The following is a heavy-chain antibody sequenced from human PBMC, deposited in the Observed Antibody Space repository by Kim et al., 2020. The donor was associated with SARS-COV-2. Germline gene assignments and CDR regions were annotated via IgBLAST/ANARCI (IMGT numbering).Heavy chain of an antibody. J-gene: IGHJ2*01. CDR1: GFTFSNAW. Sequence: GGSLRLSCAASGFTFSNAWMSWVRQAPGKGLEWVGRIKSKTDGGTTDYAAPVKGRFTISRDDSKNTLYLQMNSLKTEDTAVYYCTTEKGSRYCSGGSCPAFDLWGRGTLVTVSS. V-gene: IGHV3-15*01. D-gene: IGHD2-15*01. CDR3: TTEKGSRYCSGGSCPAFDL. CDR2: IKSKTDGGTT.